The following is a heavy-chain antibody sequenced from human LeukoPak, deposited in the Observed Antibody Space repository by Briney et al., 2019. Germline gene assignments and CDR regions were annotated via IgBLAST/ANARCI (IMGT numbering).Heavy chain of an antibody. J-gene: IGHJ4*02. CDR3: ARVTTMVRGVPFDY. V-gene: IGHV4-34*01. D-gene: IGHD3-10*01. CDR1: GGSFSGYY. CDR2: INHSGST. Sequence: SETLSLTCAVYGGSFSGYYWSWIRQPPGKGLEWIGEINHSGSTNYNPSLKSRVTISVDTSKNLFSLKLSSVTAADTAVYYCARVTTMVRGVPFDYWGQGTLVTVSS.